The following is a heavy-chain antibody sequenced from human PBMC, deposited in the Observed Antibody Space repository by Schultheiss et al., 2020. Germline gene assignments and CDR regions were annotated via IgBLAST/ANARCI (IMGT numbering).Heavy chain of an antibody. V-gene: IGHV4-61*05. CDR1: GGSISSSSYY. J-gene: IGHJ4*02. CDR3: ARGSTTARI. CDR2: IYYSGST. Sequence: SETLSLTCTVSGGSISSSSYYWGWIRQPPGKGLEWIGYIYYSGSTNYNPSLKSRVTISVDTSKNQFSLKLSSVTAADTAVYYCARGSTTARIWGQGALVTVSS. D-gene: IGHD6-6*01.